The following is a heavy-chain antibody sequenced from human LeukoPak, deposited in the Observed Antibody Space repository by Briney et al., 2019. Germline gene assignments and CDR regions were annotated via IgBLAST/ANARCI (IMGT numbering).Heavy chain of an antibody. V-gene: IGHV3-7*01. CDR3: ARDKVVGATVFDY. CDR2: IRQDGSEK. D-gene: IGHD1-26*01. J-gene: IGHJ4*02. Sequence: GGTLKLYCAASGKTLSRYWMSCIRKAPGKGLEWVANIRQDGSEKYYVDSVKGRFTISRDNAKNSLYLQMNSLRAEDTAVYYCARDKVVGATVFDYWGQGSLVTV. CDR1: GKTLSRYW.